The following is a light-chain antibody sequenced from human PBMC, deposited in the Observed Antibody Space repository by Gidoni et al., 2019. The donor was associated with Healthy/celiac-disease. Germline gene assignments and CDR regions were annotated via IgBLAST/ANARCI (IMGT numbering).Light chain of an antibody. J-gene: IGLJ2*01. CDR2: EVS. Sequence: QSALPQPASVSASPGQSITISCTGTSSDVGGYNYVSWYQQHPGKAPKLMIYEVSNRPSGVSNRFSGSKSGNTASLTISGLQAEDEADYYCSSYTSSSTPHVVFGGGTKLTVL. CDR3: SSYTSSSTPHVV. V-gene: IGLV2-14*01. CDR1: SSDVGGYNY.